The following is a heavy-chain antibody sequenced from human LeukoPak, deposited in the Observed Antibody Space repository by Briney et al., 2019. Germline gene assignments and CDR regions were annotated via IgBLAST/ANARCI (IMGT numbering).Heavy chain of an antibody. J-gene: IGHJ3*02. CDR2: IYTSGST. CDR3: ARLGSCCNGAFDI. V-gene: IGHV4-4*09. CDR1: GGSISSYY. D-gene: IGHD2-2*01. Sequence: PSETLSLTCTVSGGSISSYYWSWIRQPPGKGLEWIGYIYTSGSTNYNPSLKSRVTISVDTSKNQFSLKLSSVTAADTAVYYCARLGSCCNGAFDIWGQGTMVTVSS.